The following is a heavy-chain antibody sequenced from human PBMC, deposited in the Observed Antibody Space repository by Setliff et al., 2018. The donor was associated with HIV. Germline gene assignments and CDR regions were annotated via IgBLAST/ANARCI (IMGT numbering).Heavy chain of an antibody. CDR1: GGSISSHY. CDR3: AREGEVQLWLEAHFDY. Sequence: SETLSLTCTVSGGSISSHYWSWIRQPPGKGLEWIGSIYYSGSTNYNPSLKSRVTISVDTSMNQFSLKLSSVTAADTAVYYCAREGEVQLWLEAHFDYWGQGTLVTVSS. V-gene: IGHV4-59*11. D-gene: IGHD5-18*01. CDR2: IYYSGST. J-gene: IGHJ4*02.